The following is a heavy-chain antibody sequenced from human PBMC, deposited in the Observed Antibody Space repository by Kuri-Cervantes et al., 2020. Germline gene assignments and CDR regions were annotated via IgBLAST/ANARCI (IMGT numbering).Heavy chain of an antibody. D-gene: IGHD4-17*01. CDR2: IVVGSGNT. V-gene: IGHV1-58*02. CDR3: AAERYGDYAYDY. CDR1: GYTFTSYG. J-gene: IGHJ4*02. Sequence: SVKVSCKASGYTFTSYGISWVRQAPGQGLEWIGWIVVGSGNTNYAQKFQERVTITRDMSTSTAYMELSSLRSEDTAVYYCAAERYGDYAYDYWGQGTLVTVSS.